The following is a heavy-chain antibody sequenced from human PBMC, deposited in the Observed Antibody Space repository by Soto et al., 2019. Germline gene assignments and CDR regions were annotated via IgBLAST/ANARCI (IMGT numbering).Heavy chain of an antibody. D-gene: IGHD4-17*01. J-gene: IGHJ4*02. CDR1: GGSISSSSYY. V-gene: IGHV4-39*01. CDR2: IYYSGST. CDR3: ARHPNDYGDYVFDY. Sequence: PSETLSLTCTVSGGSISSSSYYWGWIRQPPGKGLEWIGSIYYSGSTYYNPSLKSRVTISVDTSKNQFSLKLSSVTAADTAVYYCARHPNDYGDYVFDYWGQRTLVTVSS.